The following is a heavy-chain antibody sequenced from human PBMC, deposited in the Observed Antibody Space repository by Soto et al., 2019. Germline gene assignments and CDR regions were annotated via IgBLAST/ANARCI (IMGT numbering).Heavy chain of an antibody. CDR1: GGSFSGYY. D-gene: IGHD3-10*01. Sequence: SETLSLTCAVYGGSFSGYYWSWIRQPPGKGLEWIGEINHSGSTNYNPSLKSRVTISVDTSKNQFSLKLSSVTAADTAVYYCARGGAYGSGSYYGHNWFDPWGQGTLVTVSS. V-gene: IGHV4-34*01. CDR3: ARGGAYGSGSYYGHNWFDP. J-gene: IGHJ5*02. CDR2: INHSGST.